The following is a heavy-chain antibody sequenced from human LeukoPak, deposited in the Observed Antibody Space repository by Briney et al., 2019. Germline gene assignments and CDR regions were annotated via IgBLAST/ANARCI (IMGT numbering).Heavy chain of an antibody. V-gene: IGHV4-59*08. Sequence: SETLSLTCPVSGGFHSSYYWSWLRPPPGKGLAWIGYIYYSGSTNYNPTLKSRVTISVDTSKNQFSLKLSSVTAADTAVYYCASSSWYGRIDYWGQGTLVTVSS. CDR3: ASSSWYGRIDY. D-gene: IGHD6-13*01. CDR2: IYYSGST. CDR1: GGFHSSYY. J-gene: IGHJ4*02.